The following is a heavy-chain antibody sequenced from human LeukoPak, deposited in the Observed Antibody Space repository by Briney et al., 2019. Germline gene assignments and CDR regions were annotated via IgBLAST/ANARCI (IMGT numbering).Heavy chain of an antibody. CDR1: GGSISSSSYY. V-gene: IGHV4-39*01. CDR3: ASADSSSPDAFDI. J-gene: IGHJ3*02. D-gene: IGHD6-6*01. Sequence: PSETLSLTCTVSGGSISSSSYYWGWIRQPPGKGLEWIGSIYYSGSTYYNPSLKSRVTISVDTSKNQFSLKLSSVTAADTAVYYCASADSSSPDAFDIWGQGTMVTVSS. CDR2: IYYSGST.